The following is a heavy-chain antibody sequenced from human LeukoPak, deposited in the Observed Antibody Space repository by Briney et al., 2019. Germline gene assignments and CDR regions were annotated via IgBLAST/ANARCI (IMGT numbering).Heavy chain of an antibody. V-gene: IGHV4-34*01. Sequence: PSETLSLTCAVHGGSFSGYYWSSIRQPPGKGLEWIGEINHSGSTNYNPSLKSRLAISVDTSKNQFSMKLCSVTAADTAVYYCARGRLYCSSTSCFYYYYYYMDVWGKGTTVTVSS. CDR3: ARGRLYCSSTSCFYYYYYYMDV. CDR2: INHSGST. J-gene: IGHJ6*03. CDR1: GGSFSGYY. D-gene: IGHD2-2*01.